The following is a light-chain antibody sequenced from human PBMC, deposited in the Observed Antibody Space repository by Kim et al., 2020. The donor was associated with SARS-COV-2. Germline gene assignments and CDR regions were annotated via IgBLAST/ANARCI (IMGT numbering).Light chain of an antibody. J-gene: IGKJ4*01. CDR2: AAS. CDR1: QSISSY. V-gene: IGKV1-39*01. Sequence: ASVGDRVTITCRASQSISSYINWYQQKPGKAPKLLIYAASSLQSGVPSRFSGSGSWTDFTLTISSLQPEDFATYYCQQSYSTPLTFGGGTKVDIK. CDR3: QQSYSTPLT.